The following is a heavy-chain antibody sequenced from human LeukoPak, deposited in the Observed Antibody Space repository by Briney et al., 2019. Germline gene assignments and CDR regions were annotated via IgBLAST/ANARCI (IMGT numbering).Heavy chain of an antibody. J-gene: IGHJ5*02. D-gene: IGHD2-2*01. V-gene: IGHV1-69*05. CDR2: IIPIFGTA. Sequence: ASVKVSCKASGGTFSSYAISWVRQALGQGLEWMGGIIPIFGTANYAQKFQGRVTITTDESTSTAYMELSSLRSEDTAVYYCARAGDYCSSTSCLLSWFDPWGQGTVVTVSS. CDR1: GGTFSSYA. CDR3: ARAGDYCSSTSCLLSWFDP.